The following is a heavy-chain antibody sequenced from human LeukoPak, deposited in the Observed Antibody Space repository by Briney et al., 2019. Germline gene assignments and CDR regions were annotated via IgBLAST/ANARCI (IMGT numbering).Heavy chain of an antibody. D-gene: IGHD5-12*01. CDR2: IYYSGST. CDR1: GFTFSSYW. CDR3: ARVSGYDWESFYDY. Sequence: GSLRLSCAASGFTFSSYWMSWIRQPPGKGLEWIGYIYYSGSTNYNPSLKSRVTISVDTSKNQFSLKLSSVTAADTAAYYCARVSGYDWESFYDYWGQGTLVTVSS. J-gene: IGHJ4*02. V-gene: IGHV4-59*01.